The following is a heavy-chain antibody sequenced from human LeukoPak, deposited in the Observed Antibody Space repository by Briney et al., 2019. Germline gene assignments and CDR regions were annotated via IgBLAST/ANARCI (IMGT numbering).Heavy chain of an antibody. Sequence: GGSLRLSCAASGFSFGSYGIHWVRQTPGKGLKWVAVVSYDGSNKDYSDSVKGRFTISRDNSKNTVNLQMNSLRVEDTAVYYCAREMGSVYFDYWGQGTLVTVSS. D-gene: IGHD3-10*01. CDR2: VSYDGSNK. J-gene: IGHJ4*02. V-gene: IGHV3-33*01. CDR1: GFSFGSYG. CDR3: AREMGSVYFDY.